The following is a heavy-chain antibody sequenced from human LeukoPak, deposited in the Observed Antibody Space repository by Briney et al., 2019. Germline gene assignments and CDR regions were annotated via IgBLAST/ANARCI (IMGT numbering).Heavy chain of an antibody. CDR2: IRYDGSNK. CDR1: GFTFSSYW. D-gene: IGHD2-15*01. J-gene: IGHJ4*02. CDR3: AKGPTNCSGGSCYYFDY. V-gene: IGHV3-30*02. Sequence: PGGSLRLSCAASGFTFSSYWMSWVRQAPGKGLEWVAFIRYDGSNKYYADSVKGRFTISRDNSKNTLYLQMNSLRAEDTAVYYCAKGPTNCSGGSCYYFDYWGQGTLVTVSS.